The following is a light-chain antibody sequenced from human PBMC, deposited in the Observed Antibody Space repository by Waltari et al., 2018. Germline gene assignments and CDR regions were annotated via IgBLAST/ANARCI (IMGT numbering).Light chain of an antibody. Sequence: EIVLTQSPATLSLSPGERVTLSCRASQSVGSYLAWYQQQPGQAPRLIIHQASTRAAGIPARFSGSGSGTDFTLTISSLEPEDFAVYYCQQRGSWPPAFGGGTKVEIK. CDR1: QSVGSY. CDR2: QAS. CDR3: QQRGSWPPA. V-gene: IGKV3-11*01. J-gene: IGKJ4*01.